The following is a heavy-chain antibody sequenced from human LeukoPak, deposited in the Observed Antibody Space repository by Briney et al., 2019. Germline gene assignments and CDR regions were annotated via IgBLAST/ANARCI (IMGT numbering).Heavy chain of an antibody. J-gene: IGHJ4*02. CDR3: AKDPNWEGGY. CDR2: INYNGQST. D-gene: IGHD1-1*01. V-gene: IGHV3-23*01. Sequence: GGSLRLSCAASGFYFDNSDMNWFRQAPGEVPHWVANINYNGQSTYYADSVEGRFTIARDNSKNMVFLQMNGLRAEDTARYYCAKDPNWEGGYWGQGTLVTVSS. CDR1: GFYFDNSD.